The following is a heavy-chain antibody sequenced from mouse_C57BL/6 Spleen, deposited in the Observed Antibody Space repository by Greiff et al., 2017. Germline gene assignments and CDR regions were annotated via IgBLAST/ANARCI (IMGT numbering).Heavy chain of an antibody. Sequence: VQLQQSGAELMKPGASVTLSCTATGYTFTGYWIEWVKQRPGHGLEWIGAILPGSGSTNYNEKFKGKATFTADTSSNTSYMQLSSLTTKVSAIYNCASYCYGSLTRCDVWGTGTTVTVSS. CDR3: ASYCYGSLTRCDV. CDR2: ILPGSGST. D-gene: IGHD1-1*01. CDR1: GYTFTGYW. J-gene: IGHJ1*03. V-gene: IGHV1-9*01.